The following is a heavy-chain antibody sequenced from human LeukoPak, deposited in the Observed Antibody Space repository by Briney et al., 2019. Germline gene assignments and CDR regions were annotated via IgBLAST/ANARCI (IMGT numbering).Heavy chain of an antibody. Sequence: SETLSLTCAVSGGSISSGGYSWSWIRQPPGKGLEWIGYIYHSGSTYYNPSLKSRVTISVDRSKNQFSLKLSSVTAADTAVYYCARGKQYVLSKNWFDPWGQGTLVTVSS. CDR1: GGSISSGGYS. J-gene: IGHJ5*02. D-gene: IGHD3-10*02. V-gene: IGHV4-30-2*01. CDR2: IYHSGST. CDR3: ARGKQYVLSKNWFDP.